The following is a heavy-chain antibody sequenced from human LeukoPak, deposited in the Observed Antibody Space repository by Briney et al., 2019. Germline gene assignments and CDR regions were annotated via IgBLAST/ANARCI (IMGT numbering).Heavy chain of an antibody. CDR1: GFTFNTYG. D-gene: IGHD6-13*01. V-gene: IGHV3-30*03. Sequence: PGGSLRLSCAASGFTFNTYGMHWVRQAPGKGLEWVAVISYDGSNKYFADSVKGRFTISRDNSKNTLYLQMNSLSADDTAVYYCARPLGDSSNWDYYYYAMDVWGQGTTVTVSS. J-gene: IGHJ6*02. CDR3: ARPLGDSSNWDYYYYAMDV. CDR2: ISYDGSNK.